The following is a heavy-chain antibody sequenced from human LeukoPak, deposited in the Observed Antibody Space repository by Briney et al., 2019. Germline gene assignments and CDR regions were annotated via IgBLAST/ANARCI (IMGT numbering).Heavy chain of an antibody. Sequence: ASVKVSCKVSGYSLSELSMHWVRQAPGKGLEWMGIINPSDGSTTNSQKFQGRVTMTRDTSTSTVYMELSGLRSEDTALYYCARIRDGYNDAYDIWGQGTMVTVSS. V-gene: IGHV1-46*01. J-gene: IGHJ3*02. CDR1: GYSLSELS. CDR3: ARIRDGYNDAYDI. D-gene: IGHD5-24*01. CDR2: INPSDGST.